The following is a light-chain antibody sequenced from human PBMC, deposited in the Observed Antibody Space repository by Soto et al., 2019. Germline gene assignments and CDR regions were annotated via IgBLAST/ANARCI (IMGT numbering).Light chain of an antibody. Sequence: EIVLTQSPGTLSLSPGERATLSCRASQSVSSGYLAWYQQKPGQAPRLLIYGASRKATGIPDRFSGSGSGTDFPLTISRLEPEDFEVYYCQQYSNSPYTFGQGPKLEIK. CDR3: QQYSNSPYT. J-gene: IGKJ2*01. V-gene: IGKV3-20*01. CDR2: GAS. CDR1: QSVSSGY.